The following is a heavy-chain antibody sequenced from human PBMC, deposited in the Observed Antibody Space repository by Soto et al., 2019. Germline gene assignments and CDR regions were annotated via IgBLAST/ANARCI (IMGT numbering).Heavy chain of an antibody. CDR1: GGSVSSGSYY. V-gene: IGHV4-61*01. J-gene: IGHJ6*02. CDR3: ARGIEGWYQGRYYYGMDV. D-gene: IGHD6-19*01. Sequence: QVQLQESGPGLVKPSETLSLTCTVSGGSVSSGSYYWSWIRQPPGKGLEWIGYIYYSGSTNYNPSLKSRGTISVDTSKNQFSLKLSSVPAADTAVYYWARGIEGWYQGRYYYGMDVWGQGTTVTVSS. CDR2: IYYSGST.